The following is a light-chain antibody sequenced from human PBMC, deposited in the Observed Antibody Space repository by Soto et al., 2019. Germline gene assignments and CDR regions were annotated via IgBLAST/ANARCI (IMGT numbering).Light chain of an antibody. CDR2: GAS. Sequence: IVLTQSPGTLSLSPGERATLSCRASQSFSSGYLAWYQQKPGQAPRLLIYGASTRATDIPDRFSGSESGREFTPTISRLEPEEFVVYYCHQYGSSPPYTFGQGTKLEI. V-gene: IGKV3-20*01. CDR3: HQYGSSPPYT. CDR1: QSFSSGY. J-gene: IGKJ2*01.